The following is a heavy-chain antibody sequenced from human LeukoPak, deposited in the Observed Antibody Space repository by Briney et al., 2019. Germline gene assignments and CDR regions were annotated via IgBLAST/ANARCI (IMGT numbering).Heavy chain of an antibody. D-gene: IGHD6-13*01. V-gene: IGHV1-69*05. CDR1: GGTFSSDA. Sequence: ASVKVSCKASGGTFSSDAISSVRQAPGQGLEWMGGIIPIFGTANYAQKFQGRVTITTDESTSTAYMELSSLRSEDTAVYYCARGAAARLDDAFDIWGQGTMVTVSS. J-gene: IGHJ3*02. CDR3: ARGAAARLDDAFDI. CDR2: IIPIFGTA.